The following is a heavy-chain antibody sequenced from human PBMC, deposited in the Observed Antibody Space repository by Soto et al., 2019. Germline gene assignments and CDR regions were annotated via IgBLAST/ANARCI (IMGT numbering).Heavy chain of an antibody. CDR1: GFTFSSYG. Sequence: AGGSLRLSCAASGFTFSSYGMHWVRQAPGKGLEWVAVISYDGSNKYYADSVKGRFTISRDNSKNTLYLQMNSLRAEDTAVYYCAKDEVVPAASYYGMDVWGQGTTVTVSS. CDR3: AKDEVVPAASYYGMDV. D-gene: IGHD2-2*01. V-gene: IGHV3-30*18. CDR2: ISYDGSNK. J-gene: IGHJ6*02.